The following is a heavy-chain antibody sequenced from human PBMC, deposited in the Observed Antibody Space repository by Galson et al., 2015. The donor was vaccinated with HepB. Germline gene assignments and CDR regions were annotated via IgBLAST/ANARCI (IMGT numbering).Heavy chain of an antibody. Sequence: SVKVSCKASGYSFSNYGFIWVRQAPGQGLEWMGWISVYNGNTDYAQKVQDRVTMTTDRSTRSAYMELRSLRSDDTAVYYCARYSSTLYSYAMDDWGQGTTVTVSS. J-gene: IGHJ6*02. CDR2: ISVYNGNT. CDR1: GYSFSNYG. D-gene: IGHD5-18*01. CDR3: ARYSSTLYSYAMDD. V-gene: IGHV1-18*04.